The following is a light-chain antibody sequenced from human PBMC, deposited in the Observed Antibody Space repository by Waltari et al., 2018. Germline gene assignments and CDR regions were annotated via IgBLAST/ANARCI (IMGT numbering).Light chain of an antibody. V-gene: IGKV3-20*01. CDR2: GAS. CDR3: QQYGSSPLT. CDR1: QSVTSNY. J-gene: IGKJ4*01. Sequence: EIVLTQSPGTLSLSPGERATLSCRASQSVTSNYLAWYQQKPGQAPRLLMYGASSRATGIPKRFSGSGSGTDFTLTISRLEPEDFAVYFCQQYGSSPLTFGGGTKVEIE.